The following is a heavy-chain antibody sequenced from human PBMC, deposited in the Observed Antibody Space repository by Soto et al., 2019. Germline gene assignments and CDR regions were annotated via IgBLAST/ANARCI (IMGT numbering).Heavy chain of an antibody. Sequence: QVKLVQSGAEVKKPGSSVKVSCKASGGTFSSYTISWVRQAPGQGLEWMGRIIPILGIANYAQKFQGRVTITADKSTSTAYMELSSLGSEDTAVYYCARGREYPGWDDYYYMDVWGKGTTVTFSS. CDR1: GGTFSSYT. CDR3: ARGREYPGWDDYYYMDV. D-gene: IGHD1-26*01. J-gene: IGHJ6*03. CDR2: IIPILGIA. V-gene: IGHV1-69*02.